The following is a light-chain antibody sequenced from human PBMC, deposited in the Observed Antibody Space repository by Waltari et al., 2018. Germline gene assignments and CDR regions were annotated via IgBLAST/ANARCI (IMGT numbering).Light chain of an antibody. V-gene: IGLV2-14*01. CDR3: SSYTSSGVV. CDR2: DVY. J-gene: IGLJ2*01. Sequence: QSALTQPASVSGSPGQAIIISCTGTGSDVGGYDYVSWYQQYPGKAARLIIYDVYNRPPWVAKRFSGSKSYNTASLTVSGLQADDASVYYCSSYTSSGVVFGGGTKLTVL. CDR1: GSDVGGYDY.